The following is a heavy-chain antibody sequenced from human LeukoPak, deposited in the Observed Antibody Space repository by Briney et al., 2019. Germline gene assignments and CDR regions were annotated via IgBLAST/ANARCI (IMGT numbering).Heavy chain of an antibody. CDR3: ARAWGRWDDAFDI. CDR2: IYYSGST. D-gene: IGHD1-26*01. CDR1: GGSISSYY. V-gene: IGHV4-59*01. J-gene: IGHJ3*02. Sequence: SETLSLTCTVSGGSISSYYWSWIRQPPGKGLEWIGYIYYSGSTNYNPSLKSRVTISVDTSKNQFSLKLSSVTAADTAVYYCARAWGRWDDAFDIWGQGTMVTVSS.